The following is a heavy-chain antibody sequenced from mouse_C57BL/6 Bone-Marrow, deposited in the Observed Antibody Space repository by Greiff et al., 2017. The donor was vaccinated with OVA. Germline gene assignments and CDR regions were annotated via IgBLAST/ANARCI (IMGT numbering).Heavy chain of an antibody. J-gene: IGHJ2*01. CDR2: ISYDGSN. Sequence: EVHLVESGPGLVKPSQSLSLTCSVTGYSITSGYYWNWIRQFPGNKLEWMGYISYDGSNNYNPSLKNRISITRDTSKNQFFLKWKSVTTEDTATDYCARGDTTVVADYWGQGTTLTVSS. V-gene: IGHV3-6*01. CDR3: ARGDTTVVADY. CDR1: GYSITSGYY. D-gene: IGHD1-1*01.